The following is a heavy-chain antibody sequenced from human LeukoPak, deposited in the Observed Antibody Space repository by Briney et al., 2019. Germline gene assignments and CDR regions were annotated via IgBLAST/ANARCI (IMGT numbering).Heavy chain of an antibody. CDR2: INLSSSSG. CDR1: GFTFDDYG. V-gene: IGHV3-20*04. D-gene: IGHD3-22*01. J-gene: IGHJ4*02. CDR3: ARVDRSADYSLDY. Sequence: PGGSLRLSCAASGFTFDDYGMSWVRQAPGKGLEWVSGINLSSSSGGYADSVKGRFTISRDSAKKFLYLQMNTLRVEDTALYYCARVDRSADYSLDYWGQGSLVTVSS.